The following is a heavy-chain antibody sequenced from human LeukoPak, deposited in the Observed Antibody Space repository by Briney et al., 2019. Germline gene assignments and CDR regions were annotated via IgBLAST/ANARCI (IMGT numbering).Heavy chain of an antibody. CDR1: GYTFTSYA. V-gene: IGHV7-4-1*02. J-gene: IGHJ1*01. Sequence: ASVKVSCKASGYTFTSYAMNWVRQAPGQGLEWMGWINTNTGNPTYAQGFTGRFVFSLDTSVSTAYLQISSLKAEDTAVYYCARDLFTYSGSYYFPPQHWGQGTLVTVSS. D-gene: IGHD1-26*01. CDR2: INTNTGNP. CDR3: ARDLFTYSGSYYFPPQH.